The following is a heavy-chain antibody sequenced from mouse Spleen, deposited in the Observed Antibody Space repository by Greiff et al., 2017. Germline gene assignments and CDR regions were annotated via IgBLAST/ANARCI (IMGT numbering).Heavy chain of an antibody. J-gene: IGHJ2*01. Sequence: EVQLLQSGPELVKPGASVKISCKASGYTFTDYNMHWVKQSHGKSLEWIGYIYPYNGGTGYNQKFKSKATLTVDNSSSTAYMELRSLTSEDSAVLYCSSKYMYCNNWGQGTTPPVPP. D-gene: IGHD1-3*01. V-gene: IGHV1S29*02. CDR3: SSKYMYCNN. CDR2: IYPYNGGT. CDR1: GYTFTDYN.